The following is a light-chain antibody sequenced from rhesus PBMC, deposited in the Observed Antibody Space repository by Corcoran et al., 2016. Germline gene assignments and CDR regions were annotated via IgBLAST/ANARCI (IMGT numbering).Light chain of an antibody. CDR1: QGISSW. CDR2: KAS. CDR3: LQYSSSPWT. Sequence: DIQMTQSPSSLSASVGDKVTITCRASQGISSWVAWYQQKPGKAPKLLIYKASRLQSGVPSRSSGSGSGTDFTLTFSSLQPEDFATYYCLQYSSSPWTFGQGTKVEIK. V-gene: IGKV1-22*01. J-gene: IGKJ1*01.